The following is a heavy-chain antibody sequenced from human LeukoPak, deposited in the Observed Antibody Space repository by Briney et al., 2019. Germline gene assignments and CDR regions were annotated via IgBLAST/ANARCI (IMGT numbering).Heavy chain of an antibody. CDR1: GFTFSGSA. CDR3: TTLSYGDYYIRDY. V-gene: IGHV3-73*01. D-gene: IGHD4-17*01. Sequence: GGSLRLSCAASGFTFSGSAMHWVRQASGKGLEWVGRIRSKANSYATAYAASVKGRFTISRDDSKNTLYLQMNSLKTEDTAVYYCTTLSYGDYYIRDYWGQGTLVTVSS. CDR2: IRSKANSYAT. J-gene: IGHJ4*02.